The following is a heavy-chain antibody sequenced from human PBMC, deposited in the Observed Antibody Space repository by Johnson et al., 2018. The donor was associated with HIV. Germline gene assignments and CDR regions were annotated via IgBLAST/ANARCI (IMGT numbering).Heavy chain of an antibody. Sequence: QVQLVESGGGVVQPGRSLRLSCAASGFTFSNYGMHWVRQTPGKGLEWVAVIWYDGSNKYYADSVKGRFTISRDNSENTLYLQMNSLRAEDTAVYYCAKGDCSGGSCYSFTDAFDIWGQGTMVTVSS. CDR2: IWYDGSNK. J-gene: IGHJ3*02. V-gene: IGHV3-33*06. D-gene: IGHD2-15*01. CDR1: GFTFSNYG. CDR3: AKGDCSGGSCYSFTDAFDI.